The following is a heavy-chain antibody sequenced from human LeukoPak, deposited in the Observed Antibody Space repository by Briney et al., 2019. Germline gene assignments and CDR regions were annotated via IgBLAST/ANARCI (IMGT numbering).Heavy chain of an antibody. V-gene: IGHV4-30-2*01. CDR1: GGSISSGGYY. D-gene: IGHD1-26*01. J-gene: IGHJ4*02. CDR3: ARDRELDPFDY. Sequence: KPSETLSLTCTVSGGSISSGGYYWSWIRQPPGKGLEWIGYIYHSGSTYYNPSLKSRVTISVDRSKNQFSLKLSSVTAADTAVYYCARDRELDPFDYWGQGTLVTVSS. CDR2: IYHSGST.